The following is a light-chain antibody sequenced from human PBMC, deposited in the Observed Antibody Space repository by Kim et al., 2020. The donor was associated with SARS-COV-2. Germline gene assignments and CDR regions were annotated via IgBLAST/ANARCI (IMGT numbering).Light chain of an antibody. V-gene: IGKV1-33*01. CDR1: QAIINY. J-gene: IGKJ2*01. Sequence: IRMTQSPSSLSASAGDRVTITCQATQAIINYVNWYHQKPGKAPKLLIYGASHLQTGVPSRFSGSASGTDFTLTITSRQPEDIGTYYCQQYDNLPYSFGQGTKLEI. CDR2: GAS. CDR3: QQYDNLPYS.